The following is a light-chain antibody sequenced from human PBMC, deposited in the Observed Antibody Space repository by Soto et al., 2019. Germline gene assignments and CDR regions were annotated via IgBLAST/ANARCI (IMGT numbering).Light chain of an antibody. Sequence: QALVTQEPSLTVSPGETVSLTCASNTGEDTTGYYPSWFQQKPGQSPRSLIYSTDNKHSWTPARFSGSLLGGKAALTLSSVQPEDEAEYFCLLYSGGTGIFGGGTKVTVL. J-gene: IGLJ2*01. CDR2: STD. V-gene: IGLV7-43*01. CDR1: TGEDTTGYY. CDR3: LLYSGGTGI.